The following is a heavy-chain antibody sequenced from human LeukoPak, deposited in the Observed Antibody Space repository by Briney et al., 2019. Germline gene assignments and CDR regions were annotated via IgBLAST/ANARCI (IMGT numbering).Heavy chain of an antibody. CDR1: GFTFSSYS. D-gene: IGHD3-22*01. Sequence: PGGSLRLSCAASGFTFSSYSMNWVRQAPGKGLEWVSYISSSSINIYYADSVKGRFTISRDNAKNSLYLQMNSLRAEDTAVYYCARGSNYYDSNSYYKYWGQGTLVTVSS. J-gene: IGHJ4*02. CDR2: ISSSSINI. V-gene: IGHV3-48*01. CDR3: ARGSNYYDSNSYYKY.